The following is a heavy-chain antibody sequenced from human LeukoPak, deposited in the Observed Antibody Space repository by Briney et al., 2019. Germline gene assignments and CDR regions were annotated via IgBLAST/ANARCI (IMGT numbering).Heavy chain of an antibody. V-gene: IGHV4-4*07. CDR3: ARLQFYYVSSGYYGYYYMDV. D-gene: IGHD3-22*01. CDR1: GGSISSHY. J-gene: IGHJ6*03. CDR2: IYTSGNT. Sequence: PSETLSLTCSVSGGSISSHYWSWIRQPAGKGLEWIGRIYTSGNTNYNPSLKSRVTISVDNSKNELSLKLTSVTAADTAVYYCARLQFYYVSSGYYGYYYMDVWGKGTTVTVSS.